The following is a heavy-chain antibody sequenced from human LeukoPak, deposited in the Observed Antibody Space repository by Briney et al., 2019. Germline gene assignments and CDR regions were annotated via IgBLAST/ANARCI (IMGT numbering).Heavy chain of an antibody. D-gene: IGHD1-7*01. V-gene: IGHV1-58*02. CDR2: IVVGSGNT. Sequence: GTSVKVSCKASGFTFTSSAMQWVRQARGQRLEWIGWIVVGSGNTNYAQKFQERVTITRDMSTSTAYMELSSLRSEDTAVYYCAAINWXXXXAYXMDVWGXGTTVTVS. CDR3: AAINWXXXXAYXMDV. J-gene: IGHJ6*02. CDR1: GFTFTSSA.